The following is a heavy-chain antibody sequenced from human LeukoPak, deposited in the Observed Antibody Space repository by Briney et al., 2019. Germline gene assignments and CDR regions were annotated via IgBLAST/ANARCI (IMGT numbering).Heavy chain of an antibody. CDR3: ARDGGGYCSGGSCYRYYGMDV. J-gene: IGHJ6*02. V-gene: IGHV4-39*02. D-gene: IGHD2-15*01. Sequence: PSETLSLTCTVSGGSISSTSYYWGWIRQPPGKGLEWIGSIYYSGGTYYNPSLKSRVTISVDTSKNQFSLNLSSVTAADTAVYYCARDGGGYCSGGSCYRYYGMDVWGQGTTVTVSS. CDR1: GGSISSTSYY. CDR2: IYYSGGT.